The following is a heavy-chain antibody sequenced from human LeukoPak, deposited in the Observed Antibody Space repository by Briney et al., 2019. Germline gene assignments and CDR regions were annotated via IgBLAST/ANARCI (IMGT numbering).Heavy chain of an antibody. D-gene: IGHD4-11*01. CDR2: IYSGGST. J-gene: IGHJ6*02. Sequence: GGSLRLSCAASGFTVSSNYMSWVRQAPGKGLEWVSVIYSGGSTYYADSVKGRFTISRDNSKNTLYLQMNSLRAEDTAVYYCARKTTVTNYGMDVWGQGTTVTVSS. CDR3: ARKTTVTNYGMDV. V-gene: IGHV3-53*01. CDR1: GFTVSSNY.